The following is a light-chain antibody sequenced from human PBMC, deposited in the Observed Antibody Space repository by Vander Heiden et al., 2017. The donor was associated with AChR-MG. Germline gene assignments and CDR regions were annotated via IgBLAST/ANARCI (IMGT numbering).Light chain of an antibody. J-gene: IGLJ2*01. Sequence: QSVLTQPPSVSRAPGQRVSISCTGRSPNIGAGYDVHWYQQLPGTAPKLLIYGNSNRPSGVPDRFSGSKSGTSASLAITGLQAEDEADYYCQSYDSSLSVVFGGGTKLTVL. V-gene: IGLV1-40*01. CDR3: QSYDSSLSVV. CDR1: SPNIGAGYD. CDR2: GNS.